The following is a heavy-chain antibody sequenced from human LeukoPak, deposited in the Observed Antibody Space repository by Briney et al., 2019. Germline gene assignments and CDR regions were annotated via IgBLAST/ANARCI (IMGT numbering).Heavy chain of an antibody. D-gene: IGHD6-19*01. CDR2: VSDSSDV. V-gene: IGHV3-21*04. Sequence: GGSLRLSCAASGFTFSTYTMNWVRQAPGKGLEWVSTVSDSSDVHYSDSVKGRFTISRDNAKNSLYLQLNSLRAEDTAVYYCARRSVAGTWDFDYWGQGTLVTVSS. CDR1: GFTFSTYT. J-gene: IGHJ4*02. CDR3: ARRSVAGTWDFDY.